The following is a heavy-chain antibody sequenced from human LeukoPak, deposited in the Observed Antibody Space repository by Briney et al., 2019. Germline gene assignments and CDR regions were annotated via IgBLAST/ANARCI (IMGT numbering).Heavy chain of an antibody. J-gene: IGHJ4*02. V-gene: IGHV3-30*19. D-gene: IGHD2-2*01. CDR3: ARSKNSVVPTAQDY. Sequence: GGSLRLSCAASGFTFSNYVMNWVRQAPGKGLEWVTFIQKDGGSKFYADSVKGRFTISRDNSKNTLYLQMNSLRAEDTAVYYCARSKNSVVPTAQDYWGQGTLVTVSS. CDR2: IQKDGGSK. CDR1: GFTFSNYV.